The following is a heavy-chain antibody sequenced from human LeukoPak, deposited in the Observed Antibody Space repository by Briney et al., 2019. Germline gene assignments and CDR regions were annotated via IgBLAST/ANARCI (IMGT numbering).Heavy chain of an antibody. CDR3: AKSPNYDFWSGYWTLFDY. D-gene: IGHD3-3*01. CDR2: ISGSGGST. Sequence: GGSLRLSCAASGFTFSSYAMSWLPQAPGKGLEWVSAISGSGGSTYYADSVKGRFTISRDNSKNTLYLQMNSLRAEDTAVYYCAKSPNYDFWSGYWTLFDYWGQGTLVTVSS. J-gene: IGHJ4*02. CDR1: GFTFSSYA. V-gene: IGHV3-23*01.